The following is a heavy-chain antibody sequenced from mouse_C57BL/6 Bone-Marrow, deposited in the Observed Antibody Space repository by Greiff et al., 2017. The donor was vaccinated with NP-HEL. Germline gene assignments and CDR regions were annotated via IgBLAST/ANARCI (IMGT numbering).Heavy chain of an antibody. CDR3: ARCTYLINTGGATTGGYFDV. J-gene: IGHJ1*03. CDR1: GYAFTNYL. Sequence: QVQLKESGAELVRPGTSVKVSCKASGYAFTNYLIEWVKQRPGQGLEWIGVINPGSGGTNYNEKFKGKATLTADKSSSTAYMQLSSLTSEDSAVYYCARCTYLINTGGATTGGYFDVWGTGTTVTVSS. V-gene: IGHV1-54*01. D-gene: IGHD1-1*01. CDR2: INPGSGGT.